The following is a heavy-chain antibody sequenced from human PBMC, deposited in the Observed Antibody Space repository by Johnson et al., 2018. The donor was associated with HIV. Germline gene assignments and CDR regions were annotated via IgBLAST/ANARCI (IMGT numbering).Heavy chain of an antibody. CDR3: ARGPVMVRGVTDAFDI. CDR1: GFTFSSYW. D-gene: IGHD3-10*01. V-gene: IGHV3-7*02. CDR2: IKQDGSEK. J-gene: IGHJ3*02. Sequence: VQLVESGGGVVQPGGSLRLSCAASGFTFSSYWMSWVRQAPGKGLEWVANIKQDGSEKYYVDSVKGRFTISRDNAKNSLYLQMNSQRAEDTAVYYCARGPVMVRGVTDAFDIWGQGTMVTVSS.